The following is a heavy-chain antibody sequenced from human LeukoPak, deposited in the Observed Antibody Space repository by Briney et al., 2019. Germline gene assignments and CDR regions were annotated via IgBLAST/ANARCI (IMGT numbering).Heavy chain of an antibody. Sequence: SGGSLRLSCAASGFTFSSYEMNWVRQAPGKGLEWVSYISSSGSTIYYADSVKGRFTISRDNSKNSLYLQMNSLRTEDTALYYCVKDIVAVGTGYWGQGTLVTVSS. CDR3: VKDIVAVGTGY. CDR2: ISSSGSTI. CDR1: GFTFSSYE. D-gene: IGHD2-15*01. J-gene: IGHJ4*02. V-gene: IGHV3-48*03.